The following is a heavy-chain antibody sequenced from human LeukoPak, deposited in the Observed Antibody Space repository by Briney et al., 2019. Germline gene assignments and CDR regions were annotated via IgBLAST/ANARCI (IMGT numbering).Heavy chain of an antibody. Sequence: GGSLRLSCTASGFTFSNFWMGWVRQAPGKGLEYVSSISINGDKTYYAESVKGRFTISRDNSKNTLYLQLSSLRVEDTAVYYCIKDRIGTWSFDHWGQGTLLTVSS. D-gene: IGHD1-26*01. V-gene: IGHV3-64D*06. J-gene: IGHJ4*02. CDR1: GFTFSNFW. CDR2: ISINGDKT. CDR3: IKDRIGTWSFDH.